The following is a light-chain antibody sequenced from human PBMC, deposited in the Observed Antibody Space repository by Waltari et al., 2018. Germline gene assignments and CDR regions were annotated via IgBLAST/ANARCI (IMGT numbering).Light chain of an antibody. CDR1: QSVTTN. J-gene: IGKJ2*01. CDR3: HQYNDGPPFN. V-gene: IGKV3-15*01. CDR2: GAS. Sequence: EIVMAPSPASLSVSPGERAIFSSRASQSVTTNVAWYQQKPGQPPRLLIYGASTRATDIPARFSGSGSGTEFTLTITSPQSEDVGVYYCHQYNDGPPFNFGQGTKLEIK.